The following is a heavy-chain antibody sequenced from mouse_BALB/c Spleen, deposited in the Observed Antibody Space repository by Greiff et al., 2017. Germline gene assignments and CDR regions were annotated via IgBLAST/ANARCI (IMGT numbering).Heavy chain of an antibody. CDR3: AREGTTVVYFDY. J-gene: IGHJ2*01. Sequence: VQLQQSGAELARPGASVKMSCKASGYTFTSYTMHWVKQRPGQDLEWIGYINPSSGYTNYNQKFKDKASLTADKSSSTAYMQLSSLTSEDSAVYYCAREGTTVVYFDYWGQGTTLTVSS. CDR1: GYTFTSYT. CDR2: INPSSGYT. V-gene: IGHV1-4*01. D-gene: IGHD1-1*01.